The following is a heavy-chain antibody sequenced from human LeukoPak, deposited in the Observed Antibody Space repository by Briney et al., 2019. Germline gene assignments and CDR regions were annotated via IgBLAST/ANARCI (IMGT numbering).Heavy chain of an antibody. CDR2: ISTYNGGT. CDR1: GYTFANYG. J-gene: IGHJ4*02. CDR3: ARDRPYGSGYYFDY. V-gene: IGHV1-18*01. Sequence: GASVKVSCKASGYTFANYGITWVRQAPGQGLEWMGRISTYNGGTNFAQKFQGRVTMTTDSSTTTAYMELRSLRSDDTALYYCARDRPYGSGYYFDYWGQGTLVTVSA. D-gene: IGHD3-10*01.